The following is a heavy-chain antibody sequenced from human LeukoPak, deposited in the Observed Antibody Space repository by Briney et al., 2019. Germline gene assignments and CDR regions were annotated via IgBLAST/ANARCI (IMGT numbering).Heavy chain of an antibody. J-gene: IGHJ4*02. CDR2: IRSKANSYAT. CDR3: AREVDTAIFY. CDR1: GFTFSGSA. D-gene: IGHD5-18*01. V-gene: IGHV3-73*01. Sequence: GGSLKLSCAASGFTFSGSAMHWVRQASGKGLEWVGRIRSKANSYATAYAASVKGRFTISRDDSKNTAYLQMNSLRAEDTAVYYCAREVDTAIFYWGQGTLVTVSS.